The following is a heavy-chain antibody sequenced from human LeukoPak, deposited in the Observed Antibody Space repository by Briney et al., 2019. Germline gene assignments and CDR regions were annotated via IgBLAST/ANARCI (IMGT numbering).Heavy chain of an antibody. CDR2: ISSSSTTI. CDR3: ARDPQDIVFVPATP. Sequence: GGSLRLSCEASGFTFSSYSMNWVRQAPGKGLEWISYISSSSTTIYYTDSVKGRFTISRDNAQNSLYLQMNSLRDEDTAVYYCARDPQDIVFVPATPWGQGTTVTVSS. CDR1: GFTFSSYS. J-gene: IGHJ6*02. D-gene: IGHD2-2*01. V-gene: IGHV3-48*02.